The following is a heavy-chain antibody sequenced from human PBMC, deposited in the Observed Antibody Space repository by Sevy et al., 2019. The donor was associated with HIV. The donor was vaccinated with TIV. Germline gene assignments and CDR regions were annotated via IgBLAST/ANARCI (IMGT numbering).Heavy chain of an antibody. CDR2: ISSSGSPI. CDR3: ARDSAASPLTMDV. D-gene: IGHD2-15*01. CDR1: GFTFSSYV. V-gene: IGHV3-48*03. J-gene: IGHJ6*02. Sequence: GGSLRLSCAASGFTFSSYVMNWVRQAPGKGLEWVSYISSSGSPIYYADSVKGAFTISRDNAKNSLYLQMNSLRADDTGLYYCARDSAASPLTMDVWGQGTTVTDSS.